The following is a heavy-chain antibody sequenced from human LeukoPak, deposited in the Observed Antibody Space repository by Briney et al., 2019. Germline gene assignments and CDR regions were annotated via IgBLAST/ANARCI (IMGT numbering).Heavy chain of an antibody. D-gene: IGHD1-26*01. Sequence: GGSLRLSCVASGFTFSTYDMHWVRQAAGDRLEWVSSIHTADDTYYPDSVKGRFTISRENAKNLLYLQMNSLGVGDTAVYYCARAFSGSYYFDYWGQGPLVTVS. CDR2: IHTADDT. CDR3: ARAFSGSYYFDY. V-gene: IGHV3-13*04. J-gene: IGHJ4*02. CDR1: GFTFSTYD.